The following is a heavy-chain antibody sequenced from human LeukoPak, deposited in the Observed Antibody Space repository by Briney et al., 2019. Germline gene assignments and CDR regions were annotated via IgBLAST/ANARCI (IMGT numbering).Heavy chain of an antibody. CDR2: INPNNGDT. CDR3: ARGGTCFWEYYFDY. CDR1: GYTFSDHY. V-gene: IGHV1-2*02. J-gene: IGHJ4*02. Sequence: ASVKVSCKASGYTFSDHYIHWVRQAPGQGLEWMAWINPNNGDTNYAQNFQGRVTMNRDTSISTAYMEVSRLTSDDTAMYYCARGGTCFWEYYFDYWGQGTLVTVSS. D-gene: IGHD3-3*01.